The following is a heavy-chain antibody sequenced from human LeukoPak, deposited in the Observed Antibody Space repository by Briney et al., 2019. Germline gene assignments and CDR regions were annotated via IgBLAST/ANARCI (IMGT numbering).Heavy chain of an antibody. D-gene: IGHD4-11*01. CDR2: INPNSGGT. CDR3: ARDKGYSNYVALYYYYGMDV. J-gene: IGHJ6*02. CDR1: GYTFTGYY. Sequence: GASVKVSCKASGYTFTGYYMHWVRQAPGQGLEWMGWINPNSGGTNYAQKFQGRVTMTRDTSISTAYMELSSLRSEDTAVYYCARDKGYSNYVALYYYYGMDVWGQGTTVTVSS. V-gene: IGHV1-2*02.